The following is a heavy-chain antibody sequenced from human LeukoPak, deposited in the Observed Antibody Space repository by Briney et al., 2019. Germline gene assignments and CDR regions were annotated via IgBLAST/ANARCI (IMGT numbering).Heavy chain of an antibody. CDR2: IYYSGST. V-gene: IGHV4-59*01. Sequence: SETLSLTCTVSGGSISSYYWSWIRQPPGKGLEWIGYIYYSGSTNYNPSLKSRVTISVGTSKNQFSLKLSSVTAADTAVYYCARADILTLDAFDIWGQGTMVTVSS. D-gene: IGHD3-9*01. J-gene: IGHJ3*02. CDR3: ARADILTLDAFDI. CDR1: GGSISSYY.